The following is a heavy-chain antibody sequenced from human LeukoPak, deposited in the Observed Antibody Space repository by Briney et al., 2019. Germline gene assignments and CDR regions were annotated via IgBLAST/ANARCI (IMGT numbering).Heavy chain of an antibody. Sequence: GASVKVSCKASGYTFTNYYLHWVRQAPGQGLEWMGMINPGGGTTTHAQKFQGRVTMTRDTSTSTVYMELSALRSEDRAVFYCARSVGATKIPVRFDYWGQGTLVTVS. CDR1: GYTFTNYY. V-gene: IGHV1-46*01. CDR3: ARSVGATKIPVRFDY. D-gene: IGHD1-26*01. CDR2: INPGGGTT. J-gene: IGHJ4*02.